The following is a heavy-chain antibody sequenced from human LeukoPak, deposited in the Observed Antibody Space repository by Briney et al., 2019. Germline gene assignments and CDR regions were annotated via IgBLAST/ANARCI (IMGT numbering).Heavy chain of an antibody. CDR2: ISWNSGSI. Sequence: QAGGSLRLSCAASGFTFSSYNMNWVRQAPGKGLEWVSGISWNSGSIGYADSVKGRFTISRDNAKNSLYLQMNSLRAEDTALYYCAKDGTDYMKGTSYYYYYMDVWGKGTTVTVSS. CDR1: GFTFSSYN. J-gene: IGHJ6*03. CDR3: AKDGTDYMKGTSYYYYYMDV. V-gene: IGHV3-9*01. D-gene: IGHD4-11*01.